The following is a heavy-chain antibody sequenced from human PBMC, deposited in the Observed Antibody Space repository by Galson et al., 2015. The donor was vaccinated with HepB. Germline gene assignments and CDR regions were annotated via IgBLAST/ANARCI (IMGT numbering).Heavy chain of an antibody. CDR1: GGSISGYY. CDR2: IYYSGST. V-gene: IGHV4-59*01. D-gene: IGHD5-12*01. J-gene: IGHJ4*02. CDR3: ARAEGGYGLIDY. Sequence: ETLSLTCTVSGGSISGYYWSWIRQSPGKGLEWIGQIYYSGSTNYNPSLKSRLTISVDTPKNQFSVKLSSVTAADTAVYYCARAEGGYGLIDYWGQGTLVTVSS.